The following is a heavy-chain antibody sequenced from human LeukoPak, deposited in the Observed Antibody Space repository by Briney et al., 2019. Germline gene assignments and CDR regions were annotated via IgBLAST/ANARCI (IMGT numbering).Heavy chain of an antibody. V-gene: IGHV4-34*01. CDR2: INHSGST. D-gene: IGHD4-11*01. CDR3: ARYYSNYLFDY. J-gene: IGHJ4*02. Sequence: SETLSLTCAVYGGSFSGYFWNWIRQPPGKGLEWIGEINHSGSTNYNPSLKSRVTISVDTSKNQFSLKLSSVTAADTAVYYCARYYSNYLFDYWGQGTLATVSS. CDR1: GGSFSGYF.